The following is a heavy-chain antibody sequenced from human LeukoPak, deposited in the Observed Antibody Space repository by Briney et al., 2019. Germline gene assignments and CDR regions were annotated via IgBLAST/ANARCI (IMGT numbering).Heavy chain of an antibody. CDR1: GGTFSSYA. J-gene: IGHJ4*02. CDR3: ATNSGYDFRKNDY. CDR2: IIPIFGTA. V-gene: IGHV1-69*05. D-gene: IGHD5-12*01. Sequence: SVKVSCKASGGTFSSYAISWVRQAPGQGLEWMGGIIPIFGTANYAQKFQGRVTITTDESTSTAYMELSSLRSEDTAVYYCATNSGYDFRKNDYWGQGALVTVSS.